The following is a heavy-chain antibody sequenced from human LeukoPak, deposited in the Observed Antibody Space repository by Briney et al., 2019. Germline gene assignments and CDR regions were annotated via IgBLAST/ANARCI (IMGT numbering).Heavy chain of an antibody. CDR3: ARSGVIAVAGPFWFDP. CDR1: GGSISSSSYY. CDR2: IYTSGST. J-gene: IGHJ5*02. D-gene: IGHD6-19*01. V-gene: IGHV4-39*07. Sequence: SETLSLTCTVSGGSISSSSYYWGWIRQPPGKGLEWIGRIYTSGSTNYNPSLKSRVTMSVDTSKNQFSLKLSSVTAADTAVYYCARSGVIAVAGPFWFDPWGQGTLVTVSS.